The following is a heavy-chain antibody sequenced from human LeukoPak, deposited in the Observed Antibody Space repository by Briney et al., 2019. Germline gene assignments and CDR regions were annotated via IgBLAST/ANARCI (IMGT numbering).Heavy chain of an antibody. CDR2: IIPIFGTA. CDR1: GYTFTTYA. V-gene: IGHV1-69*13. J-gene: IGHJ4*02. Sequence: ASVKVSCKASGYTFTTYAMNWVRQAPGQGLEWMGWIIPIFGTANYAQKFQGRVTITADESTSTAYMELSSLRSEDTAVYYCARGVDSGYADFDYWGQGTLVTVSS. D-gene: IGHD5-12*01. CDR3: ARGVDSGYADFDY.